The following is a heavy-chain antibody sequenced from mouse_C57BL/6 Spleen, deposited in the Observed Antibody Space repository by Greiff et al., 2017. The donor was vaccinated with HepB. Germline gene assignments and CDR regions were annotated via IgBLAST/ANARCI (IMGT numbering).Heavy chain of an antibody. V-gene: IGHV1-52*01. D-gene: IGHD1-1*01. J-gene: IGHJ2*01. CDR2: IDPSDSET. Sequence: VQLQQPGAELVRPGSSVKLSCKASGYTFTSYWMHWVKQRPIQGLEWIGNIDPSDSETHYNQKFKDKATLTVDKSSSTAYMQLSSLTSEDSAVYYCALITTVVATDDYWGQGTTLTVSS. CDR3: ALITTVVATDDY. CDR1: GYTFTSYW.